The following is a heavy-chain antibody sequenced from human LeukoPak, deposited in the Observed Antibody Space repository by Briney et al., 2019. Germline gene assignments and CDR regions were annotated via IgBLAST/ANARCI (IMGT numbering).Heavy chain of an antibody. Sequence: SETLSLTCTVSGGSISSSSYYWGWIRQPPGKGLEWIGSIYYSGSTYYNPSLKSRVTISVDTSKNQFSLKLSSVTAADTAVYYCARRGMVWRWLQSGAFDIWGQGTMVTVSS. D-gene: IGHD5-24*01. V-gene: IGHV4-39*07. CDR3: ARRGMVWRWLQSGAFDI. CDR2: IYYSGST. CDR1: GGSISSSSYY. J-gene: IGHJ3*02.